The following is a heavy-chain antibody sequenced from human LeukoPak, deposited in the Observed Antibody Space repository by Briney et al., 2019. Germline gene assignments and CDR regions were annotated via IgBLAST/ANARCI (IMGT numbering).Heavy chain of an antibody. CDR1: AFTYSSYA. CDR2: ISASGAST. V-gene: IGHV3-23*01. Sequence: AGGSLTLSYAAYAFTYSSYAMSWVRQAPGKGLEWVTAISASGASTYYADSVKGPFTSSRDKSQNTLYLQMNSLRAEDTAVYYCAKGSSAYVMYYFDNWGQGTLVTVSS. J-gene: IGHJ4*02. CDR3: AKGSSAYVMYYFDN. D-gene: IGHD3-22*01.